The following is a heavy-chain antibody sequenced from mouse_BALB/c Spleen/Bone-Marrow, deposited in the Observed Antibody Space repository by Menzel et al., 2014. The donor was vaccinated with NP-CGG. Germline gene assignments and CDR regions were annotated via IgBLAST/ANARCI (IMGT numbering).Heavy chain of an antibody. CDR3: ASYRYAWYFDV. CDR1: GFNIKDTY. Sequence: VHVKQSGAELVNPGASVKLSCTASGFNIKDTYMHWVKQRPEQGLEWIGRIDPANGNTKYDPKFQGKATITADTSSNTAYLQLSSLTSEDTAVYYCASYRYAWYFDVWGAGTTVTVSS. V-gene: IGHV14-3*02. CDR2: IDPANGNT. D-gene: IGHD2-14*01. J-gene: IGHJ1*01.